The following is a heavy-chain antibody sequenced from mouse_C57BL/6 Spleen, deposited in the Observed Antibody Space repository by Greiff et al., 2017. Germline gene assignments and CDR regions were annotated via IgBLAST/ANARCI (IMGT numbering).Heavy chain of an antibody. CDR3: ARIPYGSSYGYAMDY. CDR2: INPNNGGT. CDR1: GYTFTDYN. J-gene: IGHJ4*01. D-gene: IGHD1-1*01. Sequence: VQLQQSGPELVKPGASVKIPCKASGYTFTDYNMDWVKQSHGKSLEWIGDINPNNGGTIYNQKFKGKATLTVDKSSSTAYMELRSLTSEDTAVYYCARIPYGSSYGYAMDYWGQGTSVTVSS. V-gene: IGHV1-18*01.